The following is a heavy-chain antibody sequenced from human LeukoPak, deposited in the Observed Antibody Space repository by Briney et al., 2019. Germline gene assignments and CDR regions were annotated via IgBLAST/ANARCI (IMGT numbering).Heavy chain of an antibody. CDR2: ISAYNGNT. D-gene: IGHD1-1*01. CDR3: ARGQGTTGTTGWFDP. V-gene: IGHV1-18*01. J-gene: IGHJ5*02. Sequence: GASVKVSCKASGYTFTSYGISWVRQAPGQGLEWMGWISAYNGNTNYAQKLQGRVTMTTDTSASTAYMELRSLRSDDTAVYYCARGQGTTGTTGWFDPWGQGTLVTVSS. CDR1: GYTFTSYG.